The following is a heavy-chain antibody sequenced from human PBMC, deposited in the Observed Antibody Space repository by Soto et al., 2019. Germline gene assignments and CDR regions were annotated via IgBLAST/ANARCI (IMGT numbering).Heavy chain of an antibody. CDR2: ISWNSGSI. CDR1: GVTFDDYA. D-gene: IGHD2-21*02. J-gene: IGHJ4*02. V-gene: IGHV3-9*01. CDR3: AKGSGGDPYYFDY. Sequence: GGSLRLSCAASGVTFDDYAMHWVRQAPGKGLEWVSGISWNSGSIGYADSVKGRFTISRDNAKNSLYLQMNSLRAEDTALYYCAKGSGGDPYYFDYWGQGTLVTVSS.